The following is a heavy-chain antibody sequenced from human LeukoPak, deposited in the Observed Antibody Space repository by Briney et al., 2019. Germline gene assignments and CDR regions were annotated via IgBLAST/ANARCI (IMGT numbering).Heavy chain of an antibody. CDR2: IIPILGIA. V-gene: IGHV1-69*04. D-gene: IGHD3-22*01. Sequence: ASVKVSCKASGGTFSSYAISWVRQAPGQGLEWMGRIIPILGIANYAQKFQGRVTITADKSTSTAYMELSSPRPEDTAVYYCARSDYDSSGYYGRWGQGTLVTVSS. CDR1: GGTFSSYA. CDR3: ARSDYDSSGYYGR. J-gene: IGHJ4*02.